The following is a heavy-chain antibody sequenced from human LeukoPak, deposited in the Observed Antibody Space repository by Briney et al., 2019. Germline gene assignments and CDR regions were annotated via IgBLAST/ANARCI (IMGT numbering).Heavy chain of an antibody. CDR3: VRGRYSSGWYKDKNWFDP. CDR1: GGSISSSSYY. CDR2: INHSGST. D-gene: IGHD6-19*01. V-gene: IGHV4-39*07. J-gene: IGHJ5*02. Sequence: PSETLSLTCTVSGGSISSSSYYWGWIRQPPGKGLEWIGEINHSGSTNYNPSLKSRVTISVDTSKNQFSLKLSSVTAADTAVYYCVRGRYSSGWYKDKNWFDPWGQGTPVTVSS.